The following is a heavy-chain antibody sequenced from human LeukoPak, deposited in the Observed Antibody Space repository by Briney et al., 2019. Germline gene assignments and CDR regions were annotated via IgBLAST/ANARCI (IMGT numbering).Heavy chain of an antibody. CDR1: GFTFSTSA. D-gene: IGHD1-1*01. CDR2: ISESGGST. Sequence: QTGGSLRLSCVVSGFTFSTSAMSWVRQAPGKGLEWVSGISESGGSTYYADSVKGRFTSSRDNSKNTLYLQMNSLRAEDTAVYYCAKSGTMGTIYYYGMDVWGQGTTVTVSS. V-gene: IGHV3-23*01. CDR3: AKSGTMGTIYYYGMDV. J-gene: IGHJ6*02.